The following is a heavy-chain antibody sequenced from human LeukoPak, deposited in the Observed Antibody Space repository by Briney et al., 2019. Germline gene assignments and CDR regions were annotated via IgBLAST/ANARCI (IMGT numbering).Heavy chain of an antibody. V-gene: IGHV1-69*05. CDR1: GGTFSSYA. CDR3: ARDQQRDCCSTSSCPYYYYYYMDV. Sequence: SVKVSCKASGGTFSSYAISWVRQAPGQGLEWMGGIIPVFGTANYAQKFQGRVTITTDESTSTAYMEPSSLRAEHTAVYYWARDQQRDCCSTSSCPYYYYYYMDVWGKGTTVTVSS. D-gene: IGHD2-2*01. J-gene: IGHJ6*03. CDR2: IIPVFGTA.